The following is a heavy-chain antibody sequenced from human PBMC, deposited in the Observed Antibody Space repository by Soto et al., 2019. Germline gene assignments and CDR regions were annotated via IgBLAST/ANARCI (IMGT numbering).Heavy chain of an antibody. D-gene: IGHD2-2*02. CDR1: GGSVSSDTHY. CDR2: IYSSGST. CDR3: ARFVRSCSGTTCYTRADV. V-gene: IGHV4-61*01. Sequence: SETLSLTCTGSGGSVSSDTHYWSWIRQPPGKRLEWSGFIYSSGSTNSNPSLKSRVTMSVDTSKNQFSLKLRSVIVADTAVYHCARFVRSCSGTTCYTRADVWGQGTTVTVSS. J-gene: IGHJ6*02.